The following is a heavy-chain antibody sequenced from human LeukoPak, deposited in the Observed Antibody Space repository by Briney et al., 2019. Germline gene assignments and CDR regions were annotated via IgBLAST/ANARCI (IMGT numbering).Heavy chain of an antibody. CDR3: ARSFGIAYTGV. D-gene: IGHD2-2*02. J-gene: IGHJ4*02. V-gene: IGHV1-69*02. CDR2: IIPTLGIA. Sequence: SEKVSLKAAGGSFSSYTISWLRQPPGQGLEWMGRIIPTLGIANYAQTVQGRVTITADKSTSTAYMELSSLRSEDTAVYYCARSFGIAYTGVWGQGTLVTVSS. CDR1: GGSFSSYT.